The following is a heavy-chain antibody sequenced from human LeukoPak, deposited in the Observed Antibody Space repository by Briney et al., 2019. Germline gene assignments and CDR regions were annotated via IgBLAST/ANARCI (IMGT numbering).Heavy chain of an antibody. D-gene: IGHD3-3*01. CDR1: GGSISSGGYY. V-gene: IGHV4-31*03. J-gene: IGHJ5*02. CDR2: IYYSGST. CDR3: ARMAGHYDFWSGRNWFDP. Sequence: TLSLTCTVSGGSISSGGYYWSWIRQHPGKGLEWIGYIYYSGSTYYNQSLKSRVTISVDTSKNQFSLKLSSVTAADTAVYYCARMAGHYDFWSGRNWFDPWGQGTLVTVSS.